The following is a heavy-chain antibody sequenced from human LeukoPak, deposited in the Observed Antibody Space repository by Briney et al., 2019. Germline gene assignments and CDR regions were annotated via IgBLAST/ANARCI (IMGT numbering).Heavy chain of an antibody. CDR2: ISGSGGAT. Sequence: QAGGSLGLSCAASGFTFSTYAMHWVRQPPGKGLEWVSAISGSGGATYHADADSVKGRFIISRDNSKNTLYLQINSLRVEDTAVYYCAKDGYNYDSSGHFDYWGQGTLVTVSS. V-gene: IGHV3-23*01. D-gene: IGHD3-22*01. CDR3: AKDGYNYDSSGHFDY. CDR1: GFTFSTYA. J-gene: IGHJ4*02.